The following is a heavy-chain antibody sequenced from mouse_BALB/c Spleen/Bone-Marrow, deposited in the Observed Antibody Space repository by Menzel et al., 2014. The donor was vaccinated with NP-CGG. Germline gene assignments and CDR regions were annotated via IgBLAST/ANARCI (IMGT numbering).Heavy chain of an antibody. Sequence: QVQLQQSGPELVKPGASVKISCKASGYTFTSYYIHWVKQRPGQGLEWIGYIYPRDGSTKYNEKFKGKATLTADTSSSTAYMQLSSLTSEDSAVYFCARMGTDYWGQGTTLTVSS. J-gene: IGHJ2*01. CDR2: IYPRDGST. CDR1: GYTFTSYY. V-gene: IGHV1S12*01. CDR3: ARMGTDY. D-gene: IGHD3-1*01.